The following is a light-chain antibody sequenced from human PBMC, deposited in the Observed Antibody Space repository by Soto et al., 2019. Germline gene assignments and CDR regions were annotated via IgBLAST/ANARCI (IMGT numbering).Light chain of an antibody. Sequence: EIVMTQSPATLSVSPGERATLSCRASQIVSGNLAWYQQKPGQAPRLLIFAASTRAAGVPARFSGSESGTEFTLSISSLQSEDFAVYYCQQYNNWPVTFGGGTKVEIK. CDR1: QIVSGN. V-gene: IGKV3-15*01. CDR3: QQYNNWPVT. J-gene: IGKJ4*01. CDR2: AAS.